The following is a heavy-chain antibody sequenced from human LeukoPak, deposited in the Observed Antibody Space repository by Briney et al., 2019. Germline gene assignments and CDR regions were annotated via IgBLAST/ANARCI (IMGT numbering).Heavy chain of an antibody. CDR2: ISSSSITI. J-gene: IGHJ4*02. Sequence: GGSQRLSCAVSGFPLSSYSINWVRQAPGKGLEWVSYISSSSITIYYADSVKGRFTISRDNAKNSLFLQMSSLRDEDTAVYYCARGYCSGTSCYMFASWGQGTRVTVSS. CDR3: ARGYCSGTSCYMFAS. D-gene: IGHD2-2*02. V-gene: IGHV3-48*02. CDR1: GFPLSSYS.